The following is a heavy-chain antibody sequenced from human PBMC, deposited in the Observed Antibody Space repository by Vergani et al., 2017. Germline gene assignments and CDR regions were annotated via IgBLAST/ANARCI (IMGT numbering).Heavy chain of an antibody. CDR1: GFTFSDYY. J-gene: IGHJ4*02. CDR3: AKDGLGYGLSFDY. CDR2: ISYDGSNK. V-gene: IGHV3-30*18. D-gene: IGHD5-18*01. Sequence: VQLVESGGGLVQPGGSLRLSCAASGFTFSDYYMSWIRQAPGKGLEWVAVISYDGSNKYYADSVKGRFTISRDNSKNTLYLQMNSLRAEDTAVYYCAKDGLGYGLSFDYWGQGTLVTVSS.